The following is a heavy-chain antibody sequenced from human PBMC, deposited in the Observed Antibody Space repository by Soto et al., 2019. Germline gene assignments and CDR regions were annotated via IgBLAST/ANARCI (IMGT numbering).Heavy chain of an antibody. CDR1: GGSISSYY. CDR3: ARDVLGYCSSTSCFYGLDV. J-gene: IGHJ6*02. Sequence: SETLSLTCTVSGGSISSYYWSWIRQPPGKGLEWIGSISHSGGTNYNPSLKTRLTISLDTSKKQFSLKLRSLTAADTAVYYCARDVLGYCSSTSCFYGLDVWGQGTTVTVSS. D-gene: IGHD2-2*01. CDR2: ISHSGGT. V-gene: IGHV4-59*13.